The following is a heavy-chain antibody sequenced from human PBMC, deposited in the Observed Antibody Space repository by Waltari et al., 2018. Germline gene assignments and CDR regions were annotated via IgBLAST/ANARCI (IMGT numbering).Heavy chain of an antibody. V-gene: IGHV3-74*01. CDR3: ARGVYSGSAY. CDR2: INSDGSIT. D-gene: IGHD1-26*01. Sequence: EVQLVESGGGLVQPGGSLRLSCAATGLFLSSYWKHWVRQAPGKGLVWVSRINSDGSITSYADSVKGRFTISRDNAKNTLYLQMNSLRAEDTAVYYCARGVYSGSAYWGQGTLVTVSS. J-gene: IGHJ4*02. CDR1: GLFLSSYW.